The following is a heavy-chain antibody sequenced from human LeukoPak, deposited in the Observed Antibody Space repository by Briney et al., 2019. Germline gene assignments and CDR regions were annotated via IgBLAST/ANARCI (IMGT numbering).Heavy chain of an antibody. CDR2: ISSRGTTI. CDR1: GFSFSDYY. J-gene: IGHJ4*02. Sequence: GGSLRLSCAASGFSFSDYYVSWIRQAPGKGLECVSYISSRGTTIYYADSVKGRFTISRDNAKNSLYLQMNSLRAEDTAVYYCARGGWGIMITFGGVIATDYWGQGTLVTVSS. D-gene: IGHD3-16*02. V-gene: IGHV3-11*04. CDR3: ARGGWGIMITFGGVIATDY.